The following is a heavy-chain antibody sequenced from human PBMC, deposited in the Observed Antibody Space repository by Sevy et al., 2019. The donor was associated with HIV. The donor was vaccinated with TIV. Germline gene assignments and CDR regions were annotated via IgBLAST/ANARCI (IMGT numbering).Heavy chain of an antibody. D-gene: IGHD6-13*01. CDR2: ISSNGGST. J-gene: IGHJ3*02. CDR1: GFTFSSYA. V-gene: IGHV3-64D*06. Sequence: GGSLRLSCSASGFTFSSYAMHWVRQAPGKGLEYVSAISSNGGSTYYADAVKGRFTISRDNAKTTLYLQMSSRSAEDTAVDYCEKAFAYSGSWYLWCAFDIWGQGTMVTVSS. CDR3: EKAFAYSGSWYLWCAFDI.